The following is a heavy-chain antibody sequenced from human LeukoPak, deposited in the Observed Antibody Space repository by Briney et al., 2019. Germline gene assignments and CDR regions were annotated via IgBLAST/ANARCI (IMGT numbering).Heavy chain of an antibody. D-gene: IGHD2-2*01. V-gene: IGHV2-5*01. CDR1: GFSLRTSGVG. J-gene: IGHJ3*02. Sequence: SGPTLVHPTPPLTLTCTFSGFSLRTSGVGVGWIRQPPVKALEWLALIYWNDDNRYTPSLKSRLTITKDTSKNQVVLTMAHMDPVDTATYYCGHRGDIVVVPARPSDAFVIWGQGTMVTVSS. CDR2: IYWNDDN. CDR3: GHRGDIVVVPARPSDAFVI.